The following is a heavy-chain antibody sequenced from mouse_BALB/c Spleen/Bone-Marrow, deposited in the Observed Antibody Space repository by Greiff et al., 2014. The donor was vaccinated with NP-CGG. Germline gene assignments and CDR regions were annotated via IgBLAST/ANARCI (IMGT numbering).Heavy chain of an antibody. CDR1: GFNIKDTY. CDR2: IDPANGNT. J-gene: IGHJ3*01. CDR3: AGLRPRFEFAY. Sequence: EVQLQQSGAELVKPGASVKLSCTASGFNIKDTYMHWVKQRPEQGLEWTGRIDPANGNTKYDPKFQGKATITADTSSNTAYLQLSSLTSEDTAVYFCAGLRPRFEFAYWGQGTLVTGSA. V-gene: IGHV14-3*02. D-gene: IGHD2-4*01.